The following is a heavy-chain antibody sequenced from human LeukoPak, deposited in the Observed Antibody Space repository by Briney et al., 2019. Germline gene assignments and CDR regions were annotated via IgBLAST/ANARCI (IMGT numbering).Heavy chain of an antibody. CDR3: ARGGTNDN. CDR1: GFTFTSFW. D-gene: IGHD1-14*01. V-gene: IGHV3-7*04. J-gene: IGHJ4*02. Sequence: PGGSLKLSCAASGFTFTSFWMTWVRQAPGKGLQWVANINQDGSEKYYVDSVKGRFTISRDNAKNSVYVQMNSLRAEDTAVYYCARGGTNDNWGQGTLVTV. CDR2: INQDGSEK.